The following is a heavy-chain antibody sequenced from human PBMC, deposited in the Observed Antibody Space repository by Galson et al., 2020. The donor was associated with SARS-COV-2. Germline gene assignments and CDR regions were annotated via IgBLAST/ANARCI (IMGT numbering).Heavy chain of an antibody. CDR2: ISSGSHYI. J-gene: IGHJ6*02. CDR1: GFSFSNYG. D-gene: IGHD4-17*01. Sequence: GGSLRLSCAASGFSFSNYGMAWVRQAPGKGLEWVSSISSGSHYIYYADSVKGRFTISRDNAKNSLYLQINSLRAEDTAVYYCARVGAYDYGMDVWGQGTTVTVSS. V-gene: IGHV3-21*01. CDR3: ARVGAYDYGMDV.